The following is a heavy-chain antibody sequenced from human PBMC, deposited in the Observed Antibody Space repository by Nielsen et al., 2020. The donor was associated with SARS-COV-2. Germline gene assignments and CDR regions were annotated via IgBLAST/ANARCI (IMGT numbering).Heavy chain of an antibody. CDR3: AKDVWSGAHQIGPDY. CDR2: VSRDGSDT. D-gene: IGHD3-3*01. Sequence: GGSLRLSCAASGFTFANYGIHWVRQVAGRGLEWVAIVSRDGSDTFYVNSVKGRFTISRDNSKNTVYLQMNSLRAEDTAVYQCAKDVWSGAHQIGPDYWGQGTLVTVSS. V-gene: IGHV3-30*18. J-gene: IGHJ4*02. CDR1: GFTFANYG.